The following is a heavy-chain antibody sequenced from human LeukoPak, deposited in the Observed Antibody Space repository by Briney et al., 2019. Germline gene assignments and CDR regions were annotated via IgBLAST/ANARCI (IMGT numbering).Heavy chain of an antibody. V-gene: IGHV4-38-2*02. D-gene: IGHD3-10*01. J-gene: IGHJ5*02. CDR2: IHHSGST. CDR3: ARGDLLLWFGERKRNWFDP. CDR1: GYSLSSAYY. Sequence: SETLSLTCTVSGYSLSSAYYWGWIRQPPGKGLEWIGSIHHSGSTYYNPSLKSRVTISVDTSKNQFSLKLSSVTAADTAVYYCARGDLLLWFGERKRNWFDPWGQGTLVTVSS.